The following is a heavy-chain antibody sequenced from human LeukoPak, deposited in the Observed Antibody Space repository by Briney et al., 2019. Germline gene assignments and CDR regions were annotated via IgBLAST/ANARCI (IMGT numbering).Heavy chain of an antibody. D-gene: IGHD5-12*01. CDR3: ANIVATDY. Sequence: PGGSLRLSCAASGSTFSSYGMHWVRQAPGKGLEWVAFIRYDGSNKYYADSVKGRFTISRDNSKNTLYLQMSSLRAEDTAVYYCANIVATDYWGQGTLVTVSS. CDR1: GSTFSSYG. J-gene: IGHJ4*02. V-gene: IGHV3-30*02. CDR2: IRYDGSNK.